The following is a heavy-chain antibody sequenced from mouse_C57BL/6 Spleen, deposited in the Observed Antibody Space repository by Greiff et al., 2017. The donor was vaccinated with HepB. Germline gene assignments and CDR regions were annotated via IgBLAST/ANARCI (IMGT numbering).Heavy chain of an antibody. Sequence: QVQLKQSGAELVKPGASVKLSCKASGYTFTSYWMHWVKQRPGQGLEWIGMIHPNSGSTNYNEKFKSKATLTVDKSSSTAYMQLSSLTSEDSAVYYWARFPFYGSSYWYFDVWGTGTTVTVSS. CDR1: GYTFTSYW. V-gene: IGHV1-64*01. D-gene: IGHD1-1*01. CDR2: IHPNSGST. CDR3: ARFPFYGSSYWYFDV. J-gene: IGHJ1*03.